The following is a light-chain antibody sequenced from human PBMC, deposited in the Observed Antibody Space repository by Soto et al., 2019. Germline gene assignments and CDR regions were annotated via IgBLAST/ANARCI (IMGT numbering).Light chain of an antibody. CDR1: SGDVGGYDY. J-gene: IGLJ2*01. V-gene: IGLV2-14*01. CDR2: EVS. CDR3: SSYARSNSLV. Sequence: QSALTQPASVSGSPGQSITISCTGTSGDVGGYDYVSWYQQHPDKAPKLMIYEVSNRPSGVSHRFSGSKSGNTASLTISGLQAEDEADYYCSSYARSNSLVFGGGTKLTVL.